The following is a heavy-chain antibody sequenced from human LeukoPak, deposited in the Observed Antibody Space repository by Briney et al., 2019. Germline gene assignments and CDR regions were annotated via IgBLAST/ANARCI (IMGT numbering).Heavy chain of an antibody. Sequence: ASVKVSCKPSGYXFADYNLHWLRQAPGQGFEWMGWVNTHSGGTNYAHNLQGRVSMTRDTSISTAYMELTRLRSDDTAVYFCARDRQGTTYYYDTSGYFFPYWGQGTVVTVSS. V-gene: IGHV1-2*02. CDR2: VNTHSGGT. J-gene: IGHJ4*02. D-gene: IGHD3-22*01. CDR3: ARDRQGTTYYYDTSGYFFPY. CDR1: GYXFADYN.